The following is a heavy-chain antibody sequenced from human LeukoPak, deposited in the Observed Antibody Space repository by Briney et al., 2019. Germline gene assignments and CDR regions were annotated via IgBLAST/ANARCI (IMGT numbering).Heavy chain of an antibody. CDR3: ATNSKPGWPDV. D-gene: IGHD4-23*01. Sequence: GGSLRLSCAASGFTFSDYYMSWIRQAPGKGLEWVSYISSSGSTIYYADSVKGRFTISGDNAKNSLYLQMNSLRAEDTAVYYCATNSKPGWPDVWGKGTTVTVSS. J-gene: IGHJ6*04. V-gene: IGHV3-11*01. CDR2: ISSSGSTI. CDR1: GFTFSDYY.